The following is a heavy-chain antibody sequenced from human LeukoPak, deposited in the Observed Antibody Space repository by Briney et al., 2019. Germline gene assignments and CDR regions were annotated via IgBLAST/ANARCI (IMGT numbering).Heavy chain of an antibody. V-gene: IGHV4-59*12. CDR1: GGSISNYF. J-gene: IGHJ6*03. CDR3: ARVTGSRSWYAYYYYTDV. Sequence: SETLSLTCTVSGGSISNYFWSGLPLPPEEGVGWVGDISYSAGTNYNPSLKSRVTISVDTSKNHFSLKLSTLNAADTAMYYCARVTGSRSWYAYYYYTDVWGKGNPVTVSS. D-gene: IGHD6-13*01. CDR2: ISYSAGT.